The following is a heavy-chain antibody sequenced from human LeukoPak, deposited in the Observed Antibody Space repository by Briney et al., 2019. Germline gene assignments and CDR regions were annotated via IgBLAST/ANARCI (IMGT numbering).Heavy chain of an antibody. CDR2: IYYSGST. J-gene: IGHJ4*02. D-gene: IGHD1-1*01. Sequence: PSETLSLTCTVSGGSISSYYWSWIRQPPGKGLEWIGYIYYSGSTNYNPSLKSRVTISVDTSKNQLSLKLSSVTAADTAVYYCALERRGYFDYWGGGTLVTVS. CDR1: GGSISSYY. V-gene: IGHV4-59*01. CDR3: ALERRGYFDY.